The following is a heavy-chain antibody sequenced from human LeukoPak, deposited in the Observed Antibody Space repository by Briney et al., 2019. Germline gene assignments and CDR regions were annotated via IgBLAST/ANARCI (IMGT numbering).Heavy chain of an antibody. V-gene: IGHV3-21*01. Sequence: PRGSLRLSCAASGFTFSSYSMNWVRQAPGKGLEWVSSISSSSSYIYYADSVKGRFTISRDNAKNSLYLQMNSLRAEDTAVYYCARDLEVYYYDSSGYADAFDIWGQGTMVTVSS. CDR2: ISSSSSYI. CDR3: ARDLEVYYYDSSGYADAFDI. J-gene: IGHJ3*02. D-gene: IGHD3-22*01. CDR1: GFTFSSYS.